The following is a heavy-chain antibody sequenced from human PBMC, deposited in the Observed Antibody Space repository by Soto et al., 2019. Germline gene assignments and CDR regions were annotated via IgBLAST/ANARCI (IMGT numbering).Heavy chain of an antibody. V-gene: IGHV3-23*01. CDR3: ARGKTSWGYRDYHYGMDV. CDR2: MSTSGVST. Sequence: GGSLRLSCAASGFTFSSFAMSWVRLAPGKGLEWVSGMSTSGVSTYYADSVKGRFTISRDNSKNTLSLQMNSLRVEDTAVYYCARGKTSWGYRDYHYGMDVWGQGTTVTVSS. D-gene: IGHD3-22*01. CDR1: GFTFSSFA. J-gene: IGHJ6*02.